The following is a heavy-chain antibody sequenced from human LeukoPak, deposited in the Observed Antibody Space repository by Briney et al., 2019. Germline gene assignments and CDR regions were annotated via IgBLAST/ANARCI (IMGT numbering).Heavy chain of an antibody. Sequence: PGRSLRLSCAASGFTVSSNSMSWVRQAPGKGLEWVSVISSGGSTQYAASAKGRLTTSRDNSKNTLYAQINSLRAEDTAAYYCSRDRGYYSEYWGQRKLLTPSPQ. CDR1: GFTVSSNS. J-gene: IGHJ4*02. V-gene: IGHV3-53*01. CDR3: SRDRGYYSEY. D-gene: IGHD3-10*01. CDR2: ISSGGST.